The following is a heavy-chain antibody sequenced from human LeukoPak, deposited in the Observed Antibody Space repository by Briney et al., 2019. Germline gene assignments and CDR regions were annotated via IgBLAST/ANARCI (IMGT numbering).Heavy chain of an antibody. CDR3: ARRAPKKGWFDP. CDR2: IIPIFGTA. Sequence: SVKVSCKASGGTFSSYAISWVRQAPGQGLEWMGGIIPIFGTANYAQKFQGRVTITTDESTSTAYMELSSLRSEDTAVYYCARRAPKKGWFDPWGQGTLVTVSS. J-gene: IGHJ5*02. V-gene: IGHV1-69*05. CDR1: GGTFSSYA.